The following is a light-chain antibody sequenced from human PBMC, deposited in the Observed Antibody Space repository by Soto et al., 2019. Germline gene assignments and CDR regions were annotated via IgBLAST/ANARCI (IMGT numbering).Light chain of an antibody. CDR3: QQYGSSPLT. Sequence: EIVLTQSPGTLSLSPGERATLSCRASQSVGSSNLAWYQQKPGQAPRLLIYGASSRATGIPDRFSGSGSGTDFTLTISSLEPEDFAVYYCQQYGSSPLTFGQGTKVEIK. V-gene: IGKV3-20*01. J-gene: IGKJ1*01. CDR2: GAS. CDR1: QSVGSSN.